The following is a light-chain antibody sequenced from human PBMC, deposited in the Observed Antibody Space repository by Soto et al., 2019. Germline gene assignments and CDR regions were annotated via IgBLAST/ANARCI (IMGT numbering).Light chain of an antibody. CDR2: EVV. CDR3: KSYAGSNTYV. J-gene: IGLJ1*01. Sequence: QSVLTHPPCASGSPGQSATISCTGTKNDIGVYDFVSWYQHHPGKAPRLIIYEVVQRPSGVPDRFSGSKSGNTASLTVSALQAADEADYFCKSYAGSNTYVFGSGTKVTVL. V-gene: IGLV2-8*01. CDR1: KNDIGVYDF.